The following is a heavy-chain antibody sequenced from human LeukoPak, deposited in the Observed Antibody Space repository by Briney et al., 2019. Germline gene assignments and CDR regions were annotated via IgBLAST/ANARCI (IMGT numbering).Heavy chain of an antibody. V-gene: IGHV4-34*01. D-gene: IGHD5-12*01. CDR3: TRGLAAAYDYNWFDS. CDR2: INHSGST. CDR1: GGSFSGYY. J-gene: IGHJ5*01. Sequence: SETLSLTCAVYGGSFSGYYWSWIRQPPGKGLEWIGEINHSGSTNYNPSLKSRVTISVDTSKNQFSLKLTSVTAADTAVYFCTRGLAAAYDYNWFDSWGQGTLVTVSS.